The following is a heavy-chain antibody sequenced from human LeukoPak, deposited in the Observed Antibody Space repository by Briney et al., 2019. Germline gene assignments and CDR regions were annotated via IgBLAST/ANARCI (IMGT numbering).Heavy chain of an antibody. CDR2: ISSDGSDT. Sequence: GGSLRLSCVGSGFSFSPYWMHWVRQDPVKGLVWVARISSDGSDTKYADSVKGRFTISRDNAKNTLYLQMNSLRAEDTALYYCARDQTELGPTTVDHWGQGIQVTVSS. V-gene: IGHV3-74*03. J-gene: IGHJ4*02. CDR1: GFSFSPYW. D-gene: IGHD1-14*01. CDR3: ARDQTELGPTTVDH.